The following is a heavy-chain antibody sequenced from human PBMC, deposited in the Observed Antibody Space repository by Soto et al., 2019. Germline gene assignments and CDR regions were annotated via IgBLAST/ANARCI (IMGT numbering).Heavy chain of an antibody. CDR1: GGTFSSYA. CDR3: ARGLSLAVAGRTDWFDP. D-gene: IGHD6-19*01. V-gene: IGHV1-69*13. CDR2: IIPIFGTA. Sequence: SVKVSCKASGGTFSSYAISWVRQASGQGLEWMGGIIPIFGTANYAQKFQGRVTITADESTSTAYMELSSLRSEDTAVYYCARGLSLAVAGRTDWFDPWGQGTLVTVSS. J-gene: IGHJ5*02.